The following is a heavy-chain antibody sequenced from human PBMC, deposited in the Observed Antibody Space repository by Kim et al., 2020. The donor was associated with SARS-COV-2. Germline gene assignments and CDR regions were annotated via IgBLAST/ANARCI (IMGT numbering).Heavy chain of an antibody. CDR3: ARPSGGPYYATSGFYY. CDR2: IYSGGST. V-gene: IGHV3-53*01. CDR1: GFSVSSTY. D-gene: IGHD2-15*01. J-gene: IGHJ4*02. Sequence: GGSLRLSCAASGFSVSSTYMSWVRQAPGKGLEWVSSIYSGGSTYYADSVMGRFTISRDNSKNTLYLQMNSLRAEDTAVYYCARPSGGPYYATSGFYYWGQGTLVTVSS.